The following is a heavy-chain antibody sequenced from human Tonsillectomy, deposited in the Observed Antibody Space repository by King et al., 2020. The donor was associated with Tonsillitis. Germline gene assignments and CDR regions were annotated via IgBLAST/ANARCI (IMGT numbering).Heavy chain of an antibody. CDR1: GYSISSGYY. CDR2: IYHSGST. D-gene: IGHD3-22*01. Sequence: QLQESGPGLVKPSETLSLTCAVSGYSISSGYYWGWIRQPPGKGLEWIGGIYHSGSTYYNPSLKSRVTILVDTSKNQFSLKLSSVTAADTAVYYCARDGVNYYDSSGYRSDYWGQGTLVTVSS. CDR3: ARDGVNYYDSSGYRSDY. J-gene: IGHJ4*02. V-gene: IGHV4-38-2*02.